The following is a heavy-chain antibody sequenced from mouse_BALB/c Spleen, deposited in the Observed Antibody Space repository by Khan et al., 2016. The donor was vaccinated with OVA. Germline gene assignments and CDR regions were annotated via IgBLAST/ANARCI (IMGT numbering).Heavy chain of an antibody. D-gene: IGHD2-2*01. Sequence: VQLQESGAELAKPGASVKMSCKASGYTFTDYWIHWVKKRPGQGLEWIGYINPSTGYTEYNHKFKDKATLTADKSSSTAYMQLSSLTSEDSAAYYCARGGYGSFAYWGQGTLVTVSA. CDR3: ARGGYGSFAY. CDR1: GYTFTDYW. J-gene: IGHJ3*01. V-gene: IGHV1-7*01. CDR2: INPSTGYT.